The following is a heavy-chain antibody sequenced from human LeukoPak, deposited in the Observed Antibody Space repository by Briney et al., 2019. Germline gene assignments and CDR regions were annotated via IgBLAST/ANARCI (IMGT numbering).Heavy chain of an antibody. CDR2: IYPGDSDT. D-gene: IGHD2-2*01. CDR1: GYIFTSYW. J-gene: IGHJ3*02. CDR3: ARRYCSSTSCYYNAFDI. Sequence: GESLKISCKGSGYIFTSYWIGWVRQMPGKGLEGMGIIYPGDSDTRYSPSFQGQVTISADKSISTACLQWSSLKASDTAMYYCARRYCSSTSCYYNAFDIWGQGTMVTVSS. V-gene: IGHV5-51*01.